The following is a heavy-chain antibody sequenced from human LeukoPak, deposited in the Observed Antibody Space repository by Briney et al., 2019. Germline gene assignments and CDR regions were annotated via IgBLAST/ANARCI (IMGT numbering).Heavy chain of an antibody. V-gene: IGHV3-23*01. CDR1: GFTLSSYS. D-gene: IGHD3-22*01. Sequence: GGSLRLSCAASGFTLSSYSMNWVRQAPGKGLEWVSAISGSGGTAYYADSVKGRFTISRDNSKNTLYLQMNSLRAEDTAVYYCAKKGYYDGSGYYMYYFDHWGQGTLVTVSS. CDR2: ISGSGGTA. CDR3: AKKGYYDGSGYYMYYFDH. J-gene: IGHJ4*02.